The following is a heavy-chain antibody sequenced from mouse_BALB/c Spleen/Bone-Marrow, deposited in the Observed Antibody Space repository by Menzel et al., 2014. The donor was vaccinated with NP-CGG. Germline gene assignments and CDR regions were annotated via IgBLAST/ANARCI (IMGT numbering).Heavy chain of an antibody. J-gene: IGHJ4*01. CDR2: IYPYNGVT. CDR1: GYTFTDYK. V-gene: IGHV1S29*02. D-gene: IGHD2-4*01. Sequence: EVKLVESGPELVKPGASVKISCKASGYTFTDYKMHWVKLRHGKSLEWIGYIYPYNGVTGYNQKFKSKATLTVDNSSSTAYMELRSLTSEDSAVYYCAGKAYSDYDYALDFWGQGTSVTVS. CDR3: AGKAYSDYDYALDF.